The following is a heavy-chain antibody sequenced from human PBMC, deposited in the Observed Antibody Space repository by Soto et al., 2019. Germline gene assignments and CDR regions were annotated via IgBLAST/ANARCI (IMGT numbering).Heavy chain of an antibody. CDR3: AKDGSWPYSSSSVEYFQH. V-gene: IGHV3-23*01. CDR2: ISGSGGST. J-gene: IGHJ1*01. CDR1: GFTFSSYA. D-gene: IGHD6-6*01. Sequence: GGSLRLSCAASGFTFSSYAMSWVRQAPGKGLEWVSAISGSGGSTYYADSVKGRFTISRDNSKNTLYLQMNSLRAEDTAVYYCAKDGSWPYSSSSVEYFQHWGQGTLVTVSS.